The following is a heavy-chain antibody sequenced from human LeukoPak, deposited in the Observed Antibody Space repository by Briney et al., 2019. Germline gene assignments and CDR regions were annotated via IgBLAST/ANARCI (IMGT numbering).Heavy chain of an antibody. J-gene: IGHJ4*02. V-gene: IGHV3-72*01. CDR1: GFTFSDYY. Sequence: GGSLRPSCAASGFTFSDYYMDWVRQAPGKGLEWIGRIKNKADSYTTEYAASVKGRFTISRDDSKNSLFLQMNSLKTEDTAVYYCARDAIGSYPNWGQGTLVTVSS. CDR2: IKNKADSYTT. CDR3: ARDAIGSYPN. D-gene: IGHD1-26*01.